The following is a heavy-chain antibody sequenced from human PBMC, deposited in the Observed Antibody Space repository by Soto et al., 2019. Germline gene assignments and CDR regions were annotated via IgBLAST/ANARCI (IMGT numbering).Heavy chain of an antibody. CDR3: GRQAGGGYDFGHPYTWFDP. Sequence: ASVKVSCKASGYSFTTYDINWVRQAPGQGLEWMGWLNPNSGNTGYAQKFQGRVTLTRNTAISTVYMQLSRLRSHDTAVSFCGRQAGGGYDFGHPYTWFDPWRQGTLVTVSS. J-gene: IGHJ5*02. CDR2: LNPNSGNT. V-gene: IGHV1-8*01. CDR1: GYSFTTYD. D-gene: IGHD3-3*01.